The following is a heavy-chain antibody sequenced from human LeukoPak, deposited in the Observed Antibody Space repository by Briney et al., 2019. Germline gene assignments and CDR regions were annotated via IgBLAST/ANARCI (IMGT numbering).Heavy chain of an antibody. CDR1: GFTFGDYG. V-gene: IGHV3-49*03. CDR3: SRDSHGDDAFDI. CDR2: TRSKTYSGTP. Sequence: GGSLRLSCTTSGFTFGDYGMSWFRQAPGKGLEWVGFTRSKTYSGTPEYAASVKGRATISRDDSKSIAYLQINSLKTEDTAVYYCSRDSHGDDAFDIWGQGTLVTVSS. J-gene: IGHJ3*02. D-gene: IGHD2-21*02.